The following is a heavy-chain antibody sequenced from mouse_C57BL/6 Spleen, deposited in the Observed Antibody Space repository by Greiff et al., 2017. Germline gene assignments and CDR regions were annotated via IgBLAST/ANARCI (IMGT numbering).Heavy chain of an antibody. V-gene: IGHV5-6*02. CDR3: ARQGEDYYGSSFNFDY. D-gene: IGHD1-1*01. CDR2: ISSGGSYT. Sequence: EVKLVESGGDLVKPGGSLKLSCAASGFTFSSYGMSWVRQTPDKRLEWVATISSGGSYTYYPDSVKGRFTISRDNAKNTLYLQMSSLKSEDPSMYYCARQGEDYYGSSFNFDYWGQGTTLTVSS. J-gene: IGHJ2*01. CDR1: GFTFSSYG.